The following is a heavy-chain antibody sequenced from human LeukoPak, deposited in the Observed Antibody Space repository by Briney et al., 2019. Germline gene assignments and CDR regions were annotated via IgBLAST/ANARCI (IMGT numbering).Heavy chain of an antibody. CDR1: GFTFSSYS. Sequence: PGGSLRLSCAASGFTFSSYSMNWVRQAPGKGLEWVSSISSSSTYIYYADSVKGRFTISRDNAKNSLYLQMNSLRAEDTAVYCCARGGSYYRPRDAFDIWGQGTMVTVSS. D-gene: IGHD1-26*01. V-gene: IGHV3-21*01. CDR3: ARGGSYYRPRDAFDI. CDR2: ISSSSTYI. J-gene: IGHJ3*02.